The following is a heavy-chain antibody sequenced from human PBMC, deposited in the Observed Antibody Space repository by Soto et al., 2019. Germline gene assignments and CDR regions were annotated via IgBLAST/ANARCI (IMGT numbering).Heavy chain of an antibody. CDR1: GFTFSSFA. J-gene: IGHJ4*02. CDR2: ISGSGGIT. CDR3: AKDFEGARAS. Sequence: VGSLRLSCAAYGFTFSSFAMSWVRQAPGEGLEGVSAISGSGGITYYADFVKGRFTLSRDNSKTTLYLQMNSLRAEDTAGYYCAKDFEGARASWGQGTLVAVSS. V-gene: IGHV3-23*01. D-gene: IGHD3-16*01.